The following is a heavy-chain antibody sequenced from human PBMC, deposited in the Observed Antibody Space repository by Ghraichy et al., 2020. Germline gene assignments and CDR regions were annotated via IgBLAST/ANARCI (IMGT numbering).Heavy chain of an antibody. CDR3: ARGDYYGSGSYYRGPYYYYGMDV. CDR2: INHSGST. CDR1: GGSFSGYY. Sequence: SETLSLTCAVYGGSFSGYYWSWIRQPPGKGLEWIGEINHSGSTNYNPSLKSRVTISVDTSKNQFSLKLSSVTAADTAVYYCARGDYYGSGSYYRGPYYYYGMDVWGQGTTVTVSS. D-gene: IGHD3-10*01. V-gene: IGHV4-34*01. J-gene: IGHJ6*02.